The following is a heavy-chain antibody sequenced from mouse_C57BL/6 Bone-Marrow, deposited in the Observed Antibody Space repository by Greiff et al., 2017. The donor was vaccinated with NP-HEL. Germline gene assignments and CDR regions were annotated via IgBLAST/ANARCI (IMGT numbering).Heavy chain of an antibody. V-gene: IGHV1-26*01. CDR3: ATDYDYVWFAY. D-gene: IGHD2-4*01. J-gene: IGHJ3*01. Sequence: EVQLQQSGPELVKPGASVKISCKASGYTFTDYYMNWVKQSHGKSLEWIGDINPNNGGTSYNQKFKGKATLTVDQSSSTAYMELRSLTSEDSAVYYCATDYDYVWFAYWGQGTLVTVSA. CDR1: GYTFTDYY. CDR2: INPNNGGT.